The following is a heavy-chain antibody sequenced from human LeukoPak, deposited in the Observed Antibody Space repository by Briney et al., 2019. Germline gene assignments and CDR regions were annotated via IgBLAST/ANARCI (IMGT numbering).Heavy chain of an antibody. D-gene: IGHD3-10*01. V-gene: IGHV3-74*01. Sequence: GGSLRLSCTVSGFTFSDVWMRWVRRAPGKGLVWVSRIRGDGDDTNYADSVKGRFTISRDNAQNTLYLQMNSLRAEDTAVYYCASDRVLGSGSLDNWGQGTLVTVSS. J-gene: IGHJ4*02. CDR1: GFTFSDVW. CDR2: IRGDGDDT. CDR3: ASDRVLGSGSLDN.